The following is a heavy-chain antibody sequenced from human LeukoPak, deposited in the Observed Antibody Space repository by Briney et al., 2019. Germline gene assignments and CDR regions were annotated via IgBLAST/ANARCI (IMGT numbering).Heavy chain of an antibody. CDR3: AKDIIKGRTVTTSFDY. Sequence: GGSLRLSCAASGFTFDDHGMSWVRQAPGKGLEWVSGINWNGGSTGYADSVKGRFTISRDNSKNTLYLQMNSLRAEDTAVYYCAKDIIKGRTVTTSFDYWGQGTLVTVSS. V-gene: IGHV3-20*04. CDR2: INWNGGST. J-gene: IGHJ4*02. D-gene: IGHD4-17*01. CDR1: GFTFDDHG.